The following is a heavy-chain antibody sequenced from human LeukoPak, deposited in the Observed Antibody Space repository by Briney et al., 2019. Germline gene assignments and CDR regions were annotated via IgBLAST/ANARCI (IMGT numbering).Heavy chain of an antibody. CDR1: GFTFSSYS. Sequence: GGSLRLSCAASGFTFSSYSMNWVRQAPGKGLEWVSYISSSSSTIYYADSVKGRFTISRDNAKNSLYLQMNSLGAEDTAVYYCARDHRRDGYNSLGAFDIWGQGTMVTVSS. J-gene: IGHJ3*02. V-gene: IGHV3-48*04. CDR2: ISSSSSTI. CDR3: ARDHRRDGYNSLGAFDI. D-gene: IGHD5-24*01.